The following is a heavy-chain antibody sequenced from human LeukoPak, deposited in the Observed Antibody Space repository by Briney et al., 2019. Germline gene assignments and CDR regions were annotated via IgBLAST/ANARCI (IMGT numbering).Heavy chain of an antibody. CDR1: GITLSRYD. CDR3: ARGHGIWSGSRLANAFDI. D-gene: IGHD3-3*01. CDR2: IGAAGDT. J-gene: IGHJ3*02. Sequence: GGSRRLSCAASGITLSRYDMHWVRQTTGEGLDWISAIGAAGDTYYSDSVKGRFTISTENAKNSLYLQMNSLRAGDTAVYFCARGHGIWSGSRLANAFDIWGQGTMVTVSS. V-gene: IGHV3-13*01.